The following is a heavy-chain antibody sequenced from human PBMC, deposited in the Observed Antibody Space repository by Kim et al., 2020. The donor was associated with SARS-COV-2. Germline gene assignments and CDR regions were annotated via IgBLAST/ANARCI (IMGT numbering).Heavy chain of an antibody. Sequence: GESLKISCRGSGYSFNNYWIGWVRQMPGKGLEYMGIIYPGDSDTRYSPSFQGQVTISADKSISTAYLQWSSLKASDTAMYYWARDASVGATTDYFDCWGQGTLVSVYS. CDR3: ARDASVGATTDYFDC. CDR1: GYSFNNYW. J-gene: IGHJ4*02. V-gene: IGHV5-51*01. D-gene: IGHD1-26*01. CDR2: IYPGDSDT.